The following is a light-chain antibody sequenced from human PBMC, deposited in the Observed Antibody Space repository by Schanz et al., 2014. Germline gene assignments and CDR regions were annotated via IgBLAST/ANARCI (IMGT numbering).Light chain of an antibody. Sequence: DMQMTQSPSTLSASVGDRVTITCRASQSIRNWLAWYQQKPGKAPKLLIYDASSLESGVPSRFSGSGSGTEFTLTISSLQPDDFATYYCQQYNSYSFTFGPGTKVDIK. CDR2: DAS. J-gene: IGKJ3*01. V-gene: IGKV1-5*01. CDR1: QSIRNW. CDR3: QQYNSYSFT.